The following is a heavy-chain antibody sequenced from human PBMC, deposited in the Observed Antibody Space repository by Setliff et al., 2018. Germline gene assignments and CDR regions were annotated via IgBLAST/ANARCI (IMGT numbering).Heavy chain of an antibody. V-gene: IGHV1-18*01. J-gene: IGHJ4*02. CDR3: ARQPMDTIMVTFDY. CDR2: ISAYNGDT. CDR1: GYTFTSYG. D-gene: IGHD5-12*01. Sequence: ASVKVSCKASGYTFTSYGISWVRQAPGQGLEWMGWISAYNGDTNYAQKLQGRVTMTRDTSISTAYMELSSLRSDDTAVYYCARQPMDTIMVTFDYWGQGILVTVSS.